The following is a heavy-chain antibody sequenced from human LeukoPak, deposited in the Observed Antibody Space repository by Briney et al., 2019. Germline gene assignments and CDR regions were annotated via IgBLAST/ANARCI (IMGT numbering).Heavy chain of an antibody. V-gene: IGHV4-39*07. CDR3: ARAPGYCSGTSCYFRFDP. CDR2: IYHSGSS. Sequence: SETLSLTCTVSGASISSTAHYWAWIRQSPGTGLEWLASIYHSGSSYYNLSLKSRVTISLDTSKRHFSLNLRSVTASDTANYYCARAPGYCSGTSCYFRFDPWGQGTLVTVSS. J-gene: IGHJ5*02. D-gene: IGHD2-2*03. CDR1: GASISSTAHY.